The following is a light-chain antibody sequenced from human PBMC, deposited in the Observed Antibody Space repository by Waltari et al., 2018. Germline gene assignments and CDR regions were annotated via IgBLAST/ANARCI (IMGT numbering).Light chain of an antibody. CDR3: QVWDYDTAHLV. J-gene: IGLJ3*02. CDR1: NIGAKS. CDR2: YDS. Sequence: SYVLTQPPSVSVAPGKTARIACGGNNIGAKSVHWYQERPGQAPVLIIYYDSVRPSGIPVRFSGSNSGNTATLTISRVEAGDEADYYCQVWDYDTAHLVFGGGTTLTVV. V-gene: IGLV3-21*04.